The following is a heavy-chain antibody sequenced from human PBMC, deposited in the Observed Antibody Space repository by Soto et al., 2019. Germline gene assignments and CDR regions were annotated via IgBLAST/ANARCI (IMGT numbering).Heavy chain of an antibody. CDR3: AKGLGYDILTGYYYYYYGMDV. CDR1: GFTFSSYA. Sequence: EVQLLESGGGLVQPGGSLRLSCAASGFTFSSYAMSWVLQAAGKGLEWVSAISGSGGSTYYADSVKGRFTISRDNSKNTLYLQMNSLRAEDTAVYYCAKGLGYDILTGYYYYYYGMDVWGQGTTVTVSS. J-gene: IGHJ6*02. D-gene: IGHD3-9*01. V-gene: IGHV3-23*01. CDR2: ISGSGGST.